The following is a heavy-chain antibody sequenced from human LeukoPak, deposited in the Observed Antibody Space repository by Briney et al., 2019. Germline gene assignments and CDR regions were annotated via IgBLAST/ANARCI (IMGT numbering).Heavy chain of an antibody. D-gene: IGHD3-22*01. CDR2: ISGSSGYI. J-gene: IGHJ5*02. CDR3: AKDYEGDL. Sequence: GGSLRLSCAAAGFPFSTYIMNWVRQAPGKGLEWVSSISGSSGYIYYADSVRGRFTISRNNAMNSLYLQMDSLRGDDTAVYYCAKDYEGDLWGQGTLVTVSS. CDR1: GFPFSTYI. V-gene: IGHV3-21*01.